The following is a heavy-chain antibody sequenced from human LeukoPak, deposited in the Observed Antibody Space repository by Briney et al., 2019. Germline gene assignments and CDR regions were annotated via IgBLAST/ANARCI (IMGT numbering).Heavy chain of an antibody. CDR1: GFTFDDYG. V-gene: IGHV3-20*04. CDR2: INWNGGST. Sequence: GGSLRLPCAASGFTFDDYGMSWVRQVPGKGLEWVSGINWNGGSTGYADSVKGRFTISRDNAKNSLYLQMNSLRAEDTALYYCARLGATTSWYFDYWGQGTLVTVSS. CDR3: ARLGATTSWYFDY. J-gene: IGHJ4*02. D-gene: IGHD1-26*01.